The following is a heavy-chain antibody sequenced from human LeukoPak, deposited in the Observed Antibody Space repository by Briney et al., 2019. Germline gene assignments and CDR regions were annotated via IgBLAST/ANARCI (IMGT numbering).Heavy chain of an antibody. CDR3: ARTNSGTWYYYDSSGSPYYFDY. J-gene: IGHJ4*02. CDR2: IYYSGST. CDR1: GGSISSYY. D-gene: IGHD3-22*01. Sequence: SETLSLTCTVSGGSISSYYWSWIRQPPGKGLEWIGYIYYSGSTNYNPSLKSRVTISVDTSRNQFSLKLSSVTAADTAVYYCARTNSGTWYYYDSSGSPYYFDYWGQGTLVTVSS. V-gene: IGHV4-59*08.